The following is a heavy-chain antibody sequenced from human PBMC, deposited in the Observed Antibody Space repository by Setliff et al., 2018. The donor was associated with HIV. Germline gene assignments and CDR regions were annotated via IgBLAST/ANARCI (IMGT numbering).Heavy chain of an antibody. CDR2: ISGSGGNT. Sequence: PGGSLRLSCAASGFTFSSYSMNWVRQAPGKGLAWVSTISGSGGNTYYADSVKGRFTISRDNSNNMLFLQLNSLRVDDTAVYYCAKSCDVPSKPGPYYYSMDVWGKGTTVTVSS. J-gene: IGHJ6*03. V-gene: IGHV3-23*01. D-gene: IGHD2-2*01. CDR3: AKSCDVPSKPGPYYYSMDV. CDR1: GFTFSSYS.